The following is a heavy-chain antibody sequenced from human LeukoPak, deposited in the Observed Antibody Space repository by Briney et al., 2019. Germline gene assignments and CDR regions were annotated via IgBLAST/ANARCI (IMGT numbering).Heavy chain of an antibody. J-gene: IGHJ5*01. CDR1: GYTFTRYH. CDR3: ARAWGSVHYLFVF. V-gene: IGHV1-46*01. CDR2: ISPSSGST. Sequence: GASVKVSCKASGYTFTRYHMHWVRQAPGQGLEWLGIISPSSGSTNYAQKFQGRVTMTRDTSTSIVYMELSSLRSEDTAVYYCARAWGSVHYLFVFWGQGTLVTVS. D-gene: IGHD3-22*01.